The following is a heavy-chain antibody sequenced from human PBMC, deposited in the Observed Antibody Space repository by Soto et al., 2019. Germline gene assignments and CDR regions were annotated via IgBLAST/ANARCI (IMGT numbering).Heavy chain of an antibody. CDR2: IIPIFGTA. CDR3: AQGTGHSYYYYGMDV. V-gene: IGHV1-69*06. Sequence: ASVKFSFKASGGTFSSYAISWVRQAPGQGLEWMGGIIPIFGTANYAQKFQGRVTITADKSTSTAYMELSSLRSEDTAVYYCAQGTGHSYYYYGMDVWGQGTTVTVSS. CDR1: GGTFSSYA. J-gene: IGHJ6*02. D-gene: IGHD3-9*01.